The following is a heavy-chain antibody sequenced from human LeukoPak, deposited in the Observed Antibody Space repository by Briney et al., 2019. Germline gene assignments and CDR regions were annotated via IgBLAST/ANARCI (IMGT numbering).Heavy chain of an antibody. J-gene: IGHJ3*02. V-gene: IGHV3-23*01. Sequence: GGSLRLSCAASGFTFSSYAMSWVRQAPGKGLEWVSAISGSGGSTYYADSVKGRFTISRDSAKNSLYLQMNSLRAEDTALYYCARDLGYKDYVSAFDIWGQGTMVTVSS. CDR2: ISGSGGST. D-gene: IGHD5-24*01. CDR1: GFTFSSYA. CDR3: ARDLGYKDYVSAFDI.